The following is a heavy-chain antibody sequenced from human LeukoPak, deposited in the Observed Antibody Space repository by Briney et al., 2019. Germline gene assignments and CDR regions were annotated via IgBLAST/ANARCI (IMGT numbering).Heavy chain of an antibody. V-gene: IGHV4-4*07. Sequence: SKTLSLTCTVSGGSISSYYWSWIRQPAGKGLEWIGRIYTSGSTNYNPSLKSRVTMSVDTSKNQFSLKLSSVTAADTAVYYCARELAAAGTTLPYYYYGMDVWGQGTTVTVSS. J-gene: IGHJ6*02. CDR1: GGSISSYY. CDR3: ARELAAAGTTLPYYYYGMDV. CDR2: IYTSGST. D-gene: IGHD6-13*01.